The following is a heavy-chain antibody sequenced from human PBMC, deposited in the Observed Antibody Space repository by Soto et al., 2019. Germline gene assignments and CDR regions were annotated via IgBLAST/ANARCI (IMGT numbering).Heavy chain of an antibody. CDR3: STWGRNGWYTGFF. J-gene: IGHJ4*02. CDR2: RNPNRGRT. Sequence: QVQLVQSGAEVRKPGASVKVSCKTSGYTFTDYDINWVRQAPGQGLEWVGRRNPNRGRTDYAQKLEGRVTMTRDISISTAYMELSSLGYDDTAVYFCSTWGRNGWYTGFFWGQGTLVTVSS. CDR1: GYTFTDYD. V-gene: IGHV1-8*02. D-gene: IGHD6-19*01.